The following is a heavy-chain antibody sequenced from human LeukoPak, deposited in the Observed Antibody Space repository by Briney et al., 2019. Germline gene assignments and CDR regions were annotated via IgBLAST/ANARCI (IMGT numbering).Heavy chain of an antibody. D-gene: IGHD3-10*01. V-gene: IGHV3-30*04. CDR1: GFTFSSYA. CDR2: ISYDGSNK. Sequence: PGGSLRPSCAASGFTFSSYAMHWVRQAPGKGLEWVAVISYDGSNKYYADSVKGRFTISRDNSKNTLYLQMNSLRAEDTAVYYCARDLYYYGSGSYYYGMDVWGQGTTVTVSS. J-gene: IGHJ6*02. CDR3: ARDLYYYGSGSYYYGMDV.